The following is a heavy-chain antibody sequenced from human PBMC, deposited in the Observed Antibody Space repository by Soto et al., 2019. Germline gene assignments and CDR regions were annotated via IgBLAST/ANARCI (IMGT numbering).Heavy chain of an antibody. V-gene: IGHV3-48*01. Sequence: EVQLVESGGGLVQPGGSLRLSCAASGFTFSSYSMNWVRQAPGKGLEWVSYISSSSSTIYYADSVKGRFTITRDNAKNALYLQMTILRAEDTAVYYCARDDILTGYYLYYYCMDVWGQGTTVTVSS. CDR3: ARDDILTGYYLYYYCMDV. J-gene: IGHJ6*02. CDR2: ISSSSSTI. D-gene: IGHD3-9*01. CDR1: GFTFSSYS.